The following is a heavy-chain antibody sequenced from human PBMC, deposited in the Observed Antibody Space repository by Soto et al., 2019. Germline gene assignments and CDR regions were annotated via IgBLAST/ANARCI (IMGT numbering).Heavy chain of an antibody. CDR2: LGAARDP. CDR1: GFSFRDYD. V-gene: IGHV3-13*05. D-gene: IGHD1-26*01. Sequence: EVQLVESGGGSVQPGESLRLSCAASGFSFRDYDMHWVRQRKGKGLEWVSALGAARDPYYVGSVKGRFSVSRDNAQNSLFLHMNNVRVDDTAVYFCARAYLGRLPRRADYYYAMDVWGRGTTVTVSS. CDR3: ARAYLGRLPRRADYYYAMDV. J-gene: IGHJ6*02.